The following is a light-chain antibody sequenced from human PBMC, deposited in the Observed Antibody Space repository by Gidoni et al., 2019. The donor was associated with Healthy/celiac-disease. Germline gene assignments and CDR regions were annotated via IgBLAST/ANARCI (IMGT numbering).Light chain of an antibody. CDR1: QSISSW. V-gene: IGKV1-5*03. J-gene: IGKJ2*01. CDR3: QQYNSYSYT. CDR2: TAS. Sequence: DIPMTQSPSTLSASGGDRVTLTCRASQSISSWLAWYQQKPGKAPKLLIYTASSLESGVPSRFSGSGSGTEFTLTISSLQPDDLATYYCQQYNSYSYTFGQXTKLEIK.